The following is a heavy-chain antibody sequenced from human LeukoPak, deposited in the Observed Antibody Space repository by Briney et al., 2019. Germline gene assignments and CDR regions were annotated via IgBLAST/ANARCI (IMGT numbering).Heavy chain of an antibody. V-gene: IGHV5-51*01. CDR3: ARHSYDYGDHARIDY. CDR1: GYSFTSYW. D-gene: IGHD4-17*01. CDR2: ICPGDSDT. Sequence: ESLKISCKGSGYSFTSYWIGWVRQMPGKSLEWMGIICPGDSDTRYSPSFQGQVTISADKSISTAYLQWSSLKASDTAMYYCARHSYDYGDHARIDYWGQGALVTVS. J-gene: IGHJ4*02.